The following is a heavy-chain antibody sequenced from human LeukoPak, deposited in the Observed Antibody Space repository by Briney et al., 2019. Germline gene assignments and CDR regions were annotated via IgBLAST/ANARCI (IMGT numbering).Heavy chain of an antibody. CDR2: IIPIFGTA. CDR1: GYTFTSYG. D-gene: IGHD2-21*01. CDR3: ASYSLGGDAAFDI. J-gene: IGHJ3*02. Sequence: ASVKVSCKASGYTFTSYGISWVRQAPGQGLEWMGGIIPIFGTANYAQKFQGRVTITADESTSTAYMELSSLRSEDTAVYYCASYSLGGDAAFDIWGQGTMVTVSS. V-gene: IGHV1-69*13.